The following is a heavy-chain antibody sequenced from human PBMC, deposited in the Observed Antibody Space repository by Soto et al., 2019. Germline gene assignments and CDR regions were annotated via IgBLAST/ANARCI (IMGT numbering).Heavy chain of an antibody. V-gene: IGHV4-39*01. CDR3: ARQGRNTKIVILRHYATDF. CDR2: ILYSGDT. J-gene: IGHJ6*02. D-gene: IGHD3-22*01. Sequence: SETLSLTCSVSSGSISTNSYLWGWIRQPPGKGLEWIGAILYSGDTYYSESLKSRVTMSVDTAKNQFSLKLNSVTAVDTAVYYCARQGRNTKIVILRHYATDFWGQGTAVTVSS. CDR1: SGSISTNSYL.